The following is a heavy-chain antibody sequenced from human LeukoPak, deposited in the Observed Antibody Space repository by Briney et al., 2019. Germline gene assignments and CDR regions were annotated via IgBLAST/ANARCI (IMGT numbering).Heavy chain of an antibody. V-gene: IGHV3-23*01. CDR1: GFTFSSYA. J-gene: IGHJ4*02. CDR3: AKSVEHRFDY. Sequence: GGSLRLSCAASGFTFSSYAMSWVRQAPGKGLEWVSAISGTGNSPYYGDSVKGRFTISRDNSKNTLYLQMNSLRAEDTAVYYCAKSVEHRFDYWGQGTLVTVSS. D-gene: IGHD5-24*01. CDR2: ISGTGNSP.